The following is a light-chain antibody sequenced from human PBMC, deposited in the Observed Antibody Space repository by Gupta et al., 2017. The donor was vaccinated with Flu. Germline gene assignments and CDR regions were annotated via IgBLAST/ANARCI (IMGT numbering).Light chain of an antibody. V-gene: IGLV2-14*01. CDR3: GSYGAVGV. CDR1: SSDICAYNY. CDR2: EVS. J-gene: IGLJ2*01. Sequence: TGTSSDICAYNYVSWYQQYPGKAPKLIIYEVSNRPSGVSTRFSGSKSGNTASLTISGLQAEDEADYHCGSYGAVGVFGGGTKVTVL.